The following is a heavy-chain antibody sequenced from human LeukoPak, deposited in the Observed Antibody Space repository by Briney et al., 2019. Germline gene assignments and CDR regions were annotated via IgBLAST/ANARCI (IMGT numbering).Heavy chain of an antibody. CDR3: AKGYSSGYLLDY. CDR2: IWYDGSNK. Sequence: GGSLRLSCAASGFTFSSYGMHWVRQAPGKGLEWVAVIWYDGSNKYYADSVKGRFTISRDNSKNTLYLQMNSLRAEDTAVYYCAKGYSSGYLLDYWGQGTLVTVSS. V-gene: IGHV3-33*06. J-gene: IGHJ4*02. CDR1: GFTFSSYG. D-gene: IGHD3-22*01.